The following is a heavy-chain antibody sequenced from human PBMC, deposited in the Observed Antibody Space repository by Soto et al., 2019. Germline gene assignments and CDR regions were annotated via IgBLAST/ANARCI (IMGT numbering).Heavy chain of an antibody. D-gene: IGHD6-13*01. Sequence: SETLSLTCTVSGGSVSSGSYYWSWIRQPPGKGLEWIGYIYYSGSTNYNPSLKSRVTISVDTSKNQFSLKLSSVTAADTAVYYCARVSAGAAAEPDYWGQGTLVTVSS. CDR3: ARVSAGAAAEPDY. CDR1: GGSVSSGSYY. CDR2: IYYSGST. J-gene: IGHJ4*02. V-gene: IGHV4-61*01.